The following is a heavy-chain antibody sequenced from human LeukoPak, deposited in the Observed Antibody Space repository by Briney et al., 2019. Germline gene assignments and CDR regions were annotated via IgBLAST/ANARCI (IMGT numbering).Heavy chain of an antibody. Sequence: GGSLRLSCAASGFTFSNYWMHWVRQAPGKGLVWVSRIKNDGSITNYADSVKGRFTISRDNAKNTLHLQMSSLRAEDTAVYYCARTDYLTNWGQGTLVTVSS. D-gene: IGHD2/OR15-2a*01. CDR3: ARTDYLTN. CDR2: IKNDGSIT. V-gene: IGHV3-74*01. J-gene: IGHJ4*02. CDR1: GFTFSNYW.